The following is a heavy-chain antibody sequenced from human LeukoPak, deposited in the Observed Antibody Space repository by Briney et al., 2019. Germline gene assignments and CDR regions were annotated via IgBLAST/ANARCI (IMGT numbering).Heavy chain of an antibody. V-gene: IGHV4-34*01. J-gene: IGHJ4*02. CDR1: GGSFSGYY. D-gene: IGHD2-21*02. CDR3: ARGHCFGGDCYFDY. Sequence: SETLSLTCAVYGGSFSGYYWSWIRQPPGKGLEWIGEINHNGSTNYNPSLKSRVTISVDTSENQFSLKLSSVTAADTAVHYCARGHCFGGDCYFDYWGPGTLVTVSS. CDR2: INHNGST.